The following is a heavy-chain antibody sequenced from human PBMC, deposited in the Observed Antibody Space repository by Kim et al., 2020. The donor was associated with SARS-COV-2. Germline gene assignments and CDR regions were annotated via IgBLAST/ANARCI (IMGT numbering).Heavy chain of an antibody. D-gene: IGHD6-19*01. Sequence: YAQKFQGRVTITADESTSTAYMELSSLRSEDTAVYYCARSVYSSGWYGSHWGQGTLVTVSS. J-gene: IGHJ4*02. V-gene: IGHV1-69*01. CDR3: ARSVYSSGWYGSH.